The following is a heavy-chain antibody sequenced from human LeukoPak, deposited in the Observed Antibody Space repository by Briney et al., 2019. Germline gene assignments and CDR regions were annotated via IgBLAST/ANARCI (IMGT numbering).Heavy chain of an antibody. V-gene: IGHV3-7*01. CDR3: ATDLGSSRPNF. CDR2: IKQDGSEK. D-gene: IGHD6-13*01. J-gene: IGHJ4*02. CDR1: GXSFSTYW. Sequence: PGGSLRLSCAASGXSFSTYWMSWVRQAPGKGPEWVANIKQDGSEKYYVDSAKGRFTISRDNAKNSLYLQMNSLRAEDTAVYYCATDLGSSRPNFWGQGILVTVSS.